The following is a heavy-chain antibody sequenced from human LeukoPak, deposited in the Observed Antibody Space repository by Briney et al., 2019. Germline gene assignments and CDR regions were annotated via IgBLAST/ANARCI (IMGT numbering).Heavy chain of an antibody. D-gene: IGHD4-17*01. J-gene: IGHJ3*02. CDR2: INPSGGST. Sequence: EASVKVSCKASGYTFTSYYMHWVRQAPGQGLEWVGIINPSGGSTSYAQKFQGRVTMTRDMSTSTVYMELSSLRSEDTAVYYCAREPTVIDAFDIWGQGTMVTVSS. V-gene: IGHV1-46*01. CDR3: AREPTVIDAFDI. CDR1: GYTFTSYY.